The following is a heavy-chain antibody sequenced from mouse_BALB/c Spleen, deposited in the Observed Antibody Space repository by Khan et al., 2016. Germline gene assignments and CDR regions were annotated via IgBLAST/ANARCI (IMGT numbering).Heavy chain of an antibody. CDR2: IDPASGYS. D-gene: IGHD2-5*01. J-gene: IGHJ4*01. CDR1: GFNIKDTY. CDR3: HKIDYSNSEGNFYAMDY. V-gene: IGHV14-3*02. Sequence: VQLQQSGAELVKPGASVKLSCTTSGFNIKDTYIHWVKQRPEQGLEWIGRIDPASGYSEYDPKFQGKATITADTSSNTAYLQLSSLTSEDTAVYYCHKIDYSNSEGNFYAMDYWGQGTSVTVSA.